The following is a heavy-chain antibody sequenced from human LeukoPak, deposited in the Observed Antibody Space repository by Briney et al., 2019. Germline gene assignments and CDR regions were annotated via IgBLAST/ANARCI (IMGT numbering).Heavy chain of an antibody. V-gene: IGHV3-30-3*01. D-gene: IGHD2-2*01. J-gene: IGHJ4*02. CDR2: ISYDGSNK. Sequence: GSLRLSCAASGFTFSTYAMHWVRQAPGKGLEWVAVISYDGSNKYYADSVKGRFTISRDNSRNTLYLQMDSLRAEDTAVYYCARTPQYCSSTSCYVFNYWGQGTLVSVSS. CDR3: ARTPQYCSSTSCYVFNY. CDR1: GFTFSTYA.